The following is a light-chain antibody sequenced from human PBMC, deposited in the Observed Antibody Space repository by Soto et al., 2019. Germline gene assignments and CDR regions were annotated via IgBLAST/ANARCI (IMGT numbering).Light chain of an antibody. CDR1: SSNIRSNT. CDR2: SNN. Sequence: QSVLTQPPSASGTPGQRVTISCSGSSSNIRSNTVNWYQQLPGTAPKLLIYSNNQRPSGVPDRFSGSKSGTSASLAISGLQSEDEADYYCAAWDDSLGGYVFGTGTKVTVL. J-gene: IGLJ1*01. V-gene: IGLV1-44*01. CDR3: AAWDDSLGGYV.